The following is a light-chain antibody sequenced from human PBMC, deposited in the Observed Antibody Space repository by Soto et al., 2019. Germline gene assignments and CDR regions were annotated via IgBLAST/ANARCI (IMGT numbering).Light chain of an antibody. CDR2: DAS. CDR3: QQYETCSGT. J-gene: IGKJ1*01. Sequence: ITQSPSTLSACFGDTVNVTCRASQSVSGWLAWYQQKPGEAPKLLIYDASALPRGVPSRFSGSGSGTKFTLTIAILQPDDFATYYCQQYETCSGTFGPGTKVDIK. CDR1: QSVSGW. V-gene: IGKV1-5*01.